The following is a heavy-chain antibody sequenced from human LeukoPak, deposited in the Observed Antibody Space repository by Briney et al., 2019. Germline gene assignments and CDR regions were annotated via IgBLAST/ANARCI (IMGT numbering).Heavy chain of an antibody. V-gene: IGHV1-46*04. CDR3: ASIAVAGTPDY. CDR2: INPSGGST. CDR1: GYTFTSYY. J-gene: IGHJ4*02. D-gene: IGHD6-19*01. Sequence: ASVTVSCKASGYTFTSYYMHWVRQAPGQGLEWMGIINPSGGSTSYAQKLQGRVTMTRDTSTSTVYMELSSLRSEDTAVYYCASIAVAGTPDYWGQGTLVTVSS.